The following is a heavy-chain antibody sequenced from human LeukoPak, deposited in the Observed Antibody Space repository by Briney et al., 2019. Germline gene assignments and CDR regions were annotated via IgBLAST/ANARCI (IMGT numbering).Heavy chain of an antibody. V-gene: IGHV3-74*01. CDR3: ATKQWLAPPPDS. D-gene: IGHD6-19*01. Sequence: QPGGSLRLSCAASGFTFSKYWMLWVRQAPGKGLESVSRINTDGTVTTYADFVKGRFTVSRDNADNTMFLQMNSVRDEDTAVYYCATKQWLAPPPDSWGQGTPVTVSS. J-gene: IGHJ4*02. CDR1: GFTFSKYW. CDR2: INTDGTVT.